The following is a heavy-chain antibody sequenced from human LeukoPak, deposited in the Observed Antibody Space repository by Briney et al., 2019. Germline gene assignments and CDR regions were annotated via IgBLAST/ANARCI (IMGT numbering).Heavy chain of an antibody. CDR2: IIPIFGTA. Sequence: SVKVSCKASGGTFSSYAISWVRQAPGQGLEWMGGIIPIFGTANYAQKFQGRVTITTDESTSTAYMELSSLRSEDTAVYYCASVDFWSGYYMLDYYYYMDVWGKGTTVTVS. D-gene: IGHD3-3*01. J-gene: IGHJ6*03. CDR3: ASVDFWSGYYMLDYYYYMDV. V-gene: IGHV1-69*05. CDR1: GGTFSSYA.